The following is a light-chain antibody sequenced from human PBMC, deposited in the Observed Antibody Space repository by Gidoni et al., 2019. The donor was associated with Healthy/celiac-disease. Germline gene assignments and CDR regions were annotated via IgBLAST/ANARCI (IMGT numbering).Light chain of an antibody. CDR1: SSDAGGYNY. CDR2: EGS. V-gene: IGLV2-14*01. J-gene: IGLJ1*01. Sequence: QSALTQPASVSGSPGQSIPISCTGTSSDAGGYNYVSWYQQHPGKAPKLMIYEGSNRTSGFSNRFSGSKSGNTASLTISGLQAEDEADYYCSSYTSSSTFYVFGTGTKVTVL. CDR3: SSYTSSSTFYV.